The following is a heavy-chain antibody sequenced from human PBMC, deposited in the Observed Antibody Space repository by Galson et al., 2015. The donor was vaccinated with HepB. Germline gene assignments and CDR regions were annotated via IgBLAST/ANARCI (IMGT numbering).Heavy chain of an antibody. D-gene: IGHD3-22*01. V-gene: IGHV3-73*01. J-gene: IGHJ4*02. Sequence: SLRLSCAGSGFTFSGSAMHWVRQASGKGLGWVGRIGSESYNYATAYTASVKGRCTISRDDSKNPAFLQMNNLRTEATAVYYCVRMGDLSGYSSCWGQGTLVTVSS. CDR2: IGSESYNYAT. CDR1: GFTFSGSA. CDR3: VRMGDLSGYSSC.